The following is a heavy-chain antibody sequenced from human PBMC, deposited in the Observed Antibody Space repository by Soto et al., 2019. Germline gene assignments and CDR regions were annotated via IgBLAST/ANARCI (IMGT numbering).Heavy chain of an antibody. J-gene: IGHJ3*02. CDR2: INPSGGST. V-gene: IGHV1-46*01. CDR1: GYTFTSYY. D-gene: IGHD6-19*01. Sequence: QVQLVQSGAEVKKPGASVKVSCKASGYTFTSYYMHWVRQAPGQGLEWMGIINPSGGSTSYAQKFQGRVTMTRDTSTSTVYMELSSLRSEDTAVYYCARESRSRDGSGWYNAGFDIWGQGTMVTVSS. CDR3: ARESRSRDGSGWYNAGFDI.